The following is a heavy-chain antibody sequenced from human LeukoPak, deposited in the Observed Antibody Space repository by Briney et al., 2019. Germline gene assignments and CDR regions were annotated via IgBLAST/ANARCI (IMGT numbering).Heavy chain of an antibody. CDR1: GFTFSDYY. CDR3: ARDPYDFWSGLGTPDY. CDR2: ISSSGSTI. Sequence: SGGPLRLSCAASGFTFSDYYMSWIRQAPGKGLEWVSYISSSGSTIYYADSVKDRFTISRDNAKNSLYLQMNSLRAEDTAVYYCARDPYDFWSGLGTPDYWGQGTLVTVSS. V-gene: IGHV3-11*01. J-gene: IGHJ4*02. D-gene: IGHD3-3*01.